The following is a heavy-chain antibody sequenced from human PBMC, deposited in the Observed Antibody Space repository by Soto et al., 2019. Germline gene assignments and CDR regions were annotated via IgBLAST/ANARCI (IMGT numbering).Heavy chain of an antibody. CDR3: ARDSSSVDRNFDY. D-gene: IGHD6-6*01. Sequence: SVKVSCKASGGTFSSYAISWVRQAPGQGLEWMGGIIPIFGTANYAQKFQGRVTITADESTSTAYMELSSLRSEDTAVYYCARDSSSVDRNFDYWGQGTLVTVSS. CDR2: IIPIFGTA. V-gene: IGHV1-69*13. J-gene: IGHJ4*02. CDR1: GGTFSSYA.